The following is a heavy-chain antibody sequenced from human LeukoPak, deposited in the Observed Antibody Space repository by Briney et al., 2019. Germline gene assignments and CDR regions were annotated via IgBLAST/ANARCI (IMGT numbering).Heavy chain of an antibody. CDR2: INYSGST. J-gene: IGHJ3*02. V-gene: IGHV4-39*01. CDR3: ARQTKVGTKPHALDI. D-gene: IGHD1-26*01. Sequence: SETLSLTCTVSGGSIRSSSYYWGWIRQPPGKGLEWIGSINYSGSTYYNPSLKSRVTISVDTSKNEFSVKLSSVTAADTAVYYCARQTKVGTKPHALDIWGQGTMVTVSS. CDR1: GGSIRSSSYY.